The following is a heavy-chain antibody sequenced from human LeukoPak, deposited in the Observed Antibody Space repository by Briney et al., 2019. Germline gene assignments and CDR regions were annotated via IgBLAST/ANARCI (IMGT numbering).Heavy chain of an antibody. CDR1: GYTFTGYY. CDR2: INPNSGGT. Sequence: ASVKVSCKASGYTFTGYYMHWVRQAPGQGLEWMGWINPNSGGTNYAQKFQGRVTMTRDTSISTAYMELSRLRSDDTAVYYCAGARRDGYNSGAFDIWGQGTMVTVSS. D-gene: IGHD5-24*01. CDR3: AGARRDGYNSGAFDI. V-gene: IGHV1-2*02. J-gene: IGHJ3*02.